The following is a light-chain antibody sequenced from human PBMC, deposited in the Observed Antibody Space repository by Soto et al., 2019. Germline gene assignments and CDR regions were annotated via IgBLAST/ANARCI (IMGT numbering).Light chain of an antibody. V-gene: IGKV3-11*01. CDR3: QQRSNWPPMYT. CDR1: QSVDSY. Sequence: EIVLTQSPVTLSLSPGERATLSCRASQSVDSYLAWYQQKPGQAPRLLIYEASNRATGIPARFSGSGSGTDFTLTISSLEPEDFAVYYCQQRSNWPPMYTFGQGTKLEIK. J-gene: IGKJ2*01. CDR2: EAS.